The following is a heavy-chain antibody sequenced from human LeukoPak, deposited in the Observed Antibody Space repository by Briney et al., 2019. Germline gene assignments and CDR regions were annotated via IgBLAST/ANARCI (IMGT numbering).Heavy chain of an antibody. CDR3: ARADGSGYYVEL. D-gene: IGHD6-25*01. CDR2: INTDGSNT. J-gene: IGHJ4*02. V-gene: IGHV3-74*01. CDR1: GFTFTDYW. Sequence: GGSLRLSCAASGFTFTDYWMSWVRQAPGKGLVWVSRINTDGSNTNYAGSVKGRFTISRDNAKNTLYLQMNSLTTEDTAVYYCARADGSGYYVELWGQGTLVTVSS.